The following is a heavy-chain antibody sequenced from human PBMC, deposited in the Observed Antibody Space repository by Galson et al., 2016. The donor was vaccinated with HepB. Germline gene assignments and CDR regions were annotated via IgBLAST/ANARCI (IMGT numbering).Heavy chain of an antibody. V-gene: IGHV1-24*01. D-gene: IGHD6-19*01. J-gene: IGHJ5*01. Sequence: SVKVSCKVSGHTLTELFIHWVRQAPGKGLEWMGDIDPEDSKTIYAQKFQGRVTMTEDTSADTVYMELSSLRYEDTAVYYCATEGEAGNLDSWGQGTLVTVSS. CDR3: ATEGEAGNLDS. CDR2: IDPEDSKT. CDR1: GHTLTELF.